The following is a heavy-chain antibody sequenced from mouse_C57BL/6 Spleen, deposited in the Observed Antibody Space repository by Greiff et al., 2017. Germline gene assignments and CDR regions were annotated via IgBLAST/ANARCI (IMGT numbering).Heavy chain of an antibody. V-gene: IGHV5-6*01. CDR3: ARQEEGTAQEAWFAY. D-gene: IGHD3-2*02. CDR1: GFTFSSYG. J-gene: IGHJ3*01. Sequence: EVMLVESGGDLVKPGGSLKLSCAASGFTFSSYGMSWVRQTPDKRLEWVATISSGGSYTYYPDSVKGRFTISRDNAKNTLYLQMSSLKSEDTAMYYCARQEEGTAQEAWFAYWGQGTLVTVSA. CDR2: ISSGGSYT.